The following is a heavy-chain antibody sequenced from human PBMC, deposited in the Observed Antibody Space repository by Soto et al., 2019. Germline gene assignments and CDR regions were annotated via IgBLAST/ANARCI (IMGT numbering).Heavy chain of an antibody. J-gene: IGHJ2*01. CDR2: IYYSGST. CDR1: GGSISSYY. CDR3: ARGITMVRPTTFDL. Sequence: QVQLQESGPGLVKPSETLSLTCTVSGGSISSYYWSWIRQPPGKGLEWIGYIYYSGSTNYNPSLKRRVTISVDTSKNQFSLKLSSVTAADTAVYYCARGITMVRPTTFDLWGRGTLVTVSS. V-gene: IGHV4-59*01. D-gene: IGHD3-10*01.